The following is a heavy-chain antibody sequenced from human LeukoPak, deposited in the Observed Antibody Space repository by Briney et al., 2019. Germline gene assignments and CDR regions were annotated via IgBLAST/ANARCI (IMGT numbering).Heavy chain of an antibody. CDR1: GFTFDDYA. D-gene: IGHD3-10*01. CDR2: ISWNSGSI. J-gene: IGHJ4*02. CDR3: AKDTQGFEGEGPLDY. Sequence: PGGSLRLSCAASGFTFDDYAMHRVRQAPGKGLEWVSRISWNSGSIGYADSVKGRFTISRDNAKNSLYLQMNSLRAEDTALYYCAKDTQGFEGEGPLDYWGQGTLVTVSS. V-gene: IGHV3-9*01.